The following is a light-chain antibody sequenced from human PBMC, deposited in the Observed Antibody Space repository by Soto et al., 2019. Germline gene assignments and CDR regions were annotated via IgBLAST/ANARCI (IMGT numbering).Light chain of an antibody. CDR2: GNS. CDR1: SSNIGAGYD. Sequence: QSVLTQPPSVSGAPGQRVTISCTGSSSNIGAGYDVHWYQQLPGTAPKLLIXGNSNRPSGVPDRFSGXKSGTSASLAITGLQAEDEADYYCQSYDSSNVVFGGGTKLTVL. CDR3: QSYDSSNVV. J-gene: IGLJ2*01. V-gene: IGLV1-40*01.